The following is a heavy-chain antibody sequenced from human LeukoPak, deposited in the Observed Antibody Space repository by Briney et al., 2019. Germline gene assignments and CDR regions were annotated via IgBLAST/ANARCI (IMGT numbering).Heavy chain of an antibody. J-gene: IGHJ4*02. CDR3: ATGSFGVVPPHFDY. CDR2: IYYSGST. V-gene: IGHV4-59*08. D-gene: IGHD3-3*01. Sequence: QTLSLTCSLSGGSLSGGYWRCILQPPGKGLEWIGYIYYSGSTNYNPSLKSRVTLSVDTSKNQLSLKLRSLTVADTAVYYCATGSFGVVPPHFDYWGQGSLVTVSS. CDR1: GGSLSGGY.